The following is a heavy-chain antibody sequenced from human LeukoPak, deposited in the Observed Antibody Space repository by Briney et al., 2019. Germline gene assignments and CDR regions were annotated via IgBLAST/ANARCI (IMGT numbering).Heavy chain of an antibody. V-gene: IGHV3-11*04. CDR2: ISSSGSTI. CDR1: GFTFSDYY. Sequence: GGSLRLSCAASGFTFSDYYMRWLRQAPGQGLEWFSYISSSGSTIYYADSVRGRFTISRAIAKNSLYLQIKRPRAEDASEYECASEGSCSGGSCNNWFDPWGQGTLVTVSS. CDR3: ASEGSCSGGSCNNWFDP. D-gene: IGHD2-15*01. J-gene: IGHJ5*02.